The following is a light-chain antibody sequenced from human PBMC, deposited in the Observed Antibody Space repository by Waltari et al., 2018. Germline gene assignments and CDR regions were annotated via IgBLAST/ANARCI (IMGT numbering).Light chain of an antibody. CDR3: MQGTHWPWT. CDR2: KVS. CDR1: QSLMYTAGSTF. J-gene: IGKJ1*01. Sequence: DVVMTQSQLSLPVTLGQSASISCRSSQSLMYTAGSTFLNWFQQRPGQSPRRLIYKVSNRDSGVPDRFSGSGSGTEFTLKINRVEAEDVGVYYCMQGTHWPWTFGQGTKVEIK. V-gene: IGKV2-30*01.